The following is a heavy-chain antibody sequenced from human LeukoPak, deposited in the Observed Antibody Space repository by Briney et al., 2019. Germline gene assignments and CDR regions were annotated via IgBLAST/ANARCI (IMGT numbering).Heavy chain of an antibody. CDR3: AKDTHGSYGRGAFDI. V-gene: IGHV3-9*01. J-gene: IGHJ3*02. CDR2: ISWNSGSI. D-gene: IGHD1-26*01. Sequence: GGSLRLSCAASGFTFDDYAMHWVRQAPGKGQEWVSGISWNSGSIGYADSVKGRFTISRDNAKNSLYLQMNSLRAEDTALYYCAKDTHGSYGRGAFDIWGQGTMVTVSS. CDR1: GFTFDDYA.